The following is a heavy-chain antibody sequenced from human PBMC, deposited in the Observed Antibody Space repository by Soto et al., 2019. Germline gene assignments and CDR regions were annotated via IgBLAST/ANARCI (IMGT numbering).Heavy chain of an antibody. Sequence: QVQLVESGGGVVQPGRSLRLSCAASGFTFSSYGMHWVRQAPGKGLEWVAVIWYDGSNKYYADSVKGRFTISRDNSKNTLYLQMNSLRAEDTAVYYCASDYDSSGYPRYYFDYWGQGTLVTVCS. V-gene: IGHV3-33*01. CDR3: ASDYDSSGYPRYYFDY. D-gene: IGHD3-22*01. J-gene: IGHJ4*02. CDR2: IWYDGSNK. CDR1: GFTFSSYG.